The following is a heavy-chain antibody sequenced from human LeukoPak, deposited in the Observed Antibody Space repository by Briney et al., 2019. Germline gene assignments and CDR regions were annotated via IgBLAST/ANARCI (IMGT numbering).Heavy chain of an antibody. Sequence: SETLSLTCTVSGGSISSSSYYWGWIRQPPEKRLEWIGSIYYSGSTYYNPSLKSRVTISVDTSKNQFSLKLSSVTAADTAVYYCAMPKPNYDYVWGSYRYTGIFDYWGQGTLVTVSS. CDR3: AMPKPNYDYVWGSYRYTGIFDY. V-gene: IGHV4-39*01. CDR2: IYYSGST. CDR1: GGSISSSSYY. J-gene: IGHJ4*02. D-gene: IGHD3-16*02.